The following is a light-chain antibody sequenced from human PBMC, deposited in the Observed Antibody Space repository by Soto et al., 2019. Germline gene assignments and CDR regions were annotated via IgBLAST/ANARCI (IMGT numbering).Light chain of an antibody. V-gene: IGLV2-23*01. Sequence: QSVLTQPASVFGSPGQSITISCTGTSSDVRRYKFVSWYQQHPGKAPKVMIYEGSKRPSGVSNRFSGSKSGNTASLTISGLQAEDEADYYCCSYTSSRTYVFGTGTKVTVL. CDR1: SSDVRRYKF. CDR2: EGS. J-gene: IGLJ1*01. CDR3: CSYTSSRTYV.